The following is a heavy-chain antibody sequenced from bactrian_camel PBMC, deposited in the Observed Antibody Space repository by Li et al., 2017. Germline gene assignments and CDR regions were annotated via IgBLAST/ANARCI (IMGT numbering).Heavy chain of an antibody. V-gene: IGHV3S53*01. D-gene: IGHD2*01. J-gene: IGHJ6*01. CDR1: GYMFSVYC. Sequence: HVQLVESGGGSVQAGGSLRLSCQASGYMFSVYCMAWFRQAPGKEREWVAALSSDRTTYADSVKGRFAISRDNAKNTLFLQMYNLKTEDTALYYCATVYTRSVVLHRAFGNWGQGTQVTVS. CDR3: ATVYTRSVVLHRAFGN. CDR2: LSSDRT.